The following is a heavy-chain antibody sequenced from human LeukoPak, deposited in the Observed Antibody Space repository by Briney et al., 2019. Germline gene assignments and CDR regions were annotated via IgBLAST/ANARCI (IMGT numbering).Heavy chain of an antibody. D-gene: IGHD2-2*01. J-gene: IGHJ6*02. V-gene: IGHV4-34*01. CDR3: ARGPHCSTTSCYGYYYYGMDV. CDR1: GGSLSGYY. CDR2: INHSGST. Sequence: PSETLSLTCAVYGGSLSGYYWSWIRQPPGKGLEWIGEINHSGSTNYNPPLKSRVTISVDTSKNQCSLKLSSVTAADTAVYYCARGPHCSTTSCYGYYYYGMDVWGQGTTVTVSS.